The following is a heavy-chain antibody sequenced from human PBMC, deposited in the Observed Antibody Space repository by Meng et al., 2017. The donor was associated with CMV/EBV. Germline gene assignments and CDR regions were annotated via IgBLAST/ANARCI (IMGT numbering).Heavy chain of an antibody. D-gene: IGHD3-3*01. CDR2: IYYSGST. J-gene: IGHJ4*02. CDR1: GGSISSGDYS. CDR3: ARDNRRGGVDY. Sequence: QVQRPESGPGLVKPSQTLSLTGTVSGGSISSGDYSWSWIRQPPGKGLEWIGYIYYSGSTYYNPSLKSRVTISVDTSKNQFSLKLSSVTAADTAVYYCARDNRRGGVDYWGQGTLVTVSS. V-gene: IGHV4-30-4*08.